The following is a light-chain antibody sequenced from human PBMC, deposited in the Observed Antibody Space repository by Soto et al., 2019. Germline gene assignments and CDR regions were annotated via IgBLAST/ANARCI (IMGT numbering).Light chain of an antibody. Sequence: GARATSSCGSSQSVRSNLAWYQQKPGQAPRLLIYDASTRATGIPASFSGSGSGTDSALTICILHTEDFAAYYGQERTGGPTWTVGEGTKVDIK. CDR3: QERTGGPTWT. V-gene: IGKV3-11*01. J-gene: IGKJ1*01. CDR1: QSVRSN. CDR2: DAS.